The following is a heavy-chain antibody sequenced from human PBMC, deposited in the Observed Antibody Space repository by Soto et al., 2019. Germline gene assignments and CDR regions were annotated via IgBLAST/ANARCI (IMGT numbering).Heavy chain of an antibody. D-gene: IGHD3-3*01. V-gene: IGHV3-48*03. CDR1: GFAFIGFE. CDR2: ISSGASNM. Sequence: GGSLRLSCAASGFAFIGFEMDWVRQSPVKVLEWVSYISSGASNMYYADSVKGRFTISRDNAQSSLYLQMNSLRVEDTAVYYCARDPNYDFWSGYRNKEGTYGMDVWGQGTTVTVSS. CDR3: ARDPNYDFWSGYRNKEGTYGMDV. J-gene: IGHJ6*02.